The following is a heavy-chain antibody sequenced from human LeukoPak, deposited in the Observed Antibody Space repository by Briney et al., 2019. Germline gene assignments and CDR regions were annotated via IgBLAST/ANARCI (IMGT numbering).Heavy chain of an antibody. V-gene: IGHV3-74*01. CDR3: ARDRGMYYYDSSGYYDY. Sequence: GGSLRLSCAASGFSFSTQRMHWVRQAPGKGLVWVSYINIDERITGYADSVKGRFTISRDNAKNSLYLQMNSLRAEDTAVYYCARDRGMYYYDSSGYYDYWGQGTLVTVSS. D-gene: IGHD3-22*01. CDR1: GFSFSTQR. CDR2: INIDERIT. J-gene: IGHJ4*02.